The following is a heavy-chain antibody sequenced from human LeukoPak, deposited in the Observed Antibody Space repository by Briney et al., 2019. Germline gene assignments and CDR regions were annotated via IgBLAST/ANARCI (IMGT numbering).Heavy chain of an antibody. Sequence: PSETLSLTCTVSGGSFSSSTYYWGWIRQPPGKGLEWIGTIYYSGSTYYNPSLKSRVTISVDTSKNQFSLKLSSVTAADTAVYYCASLQSSTWYFDYWGQGTLVTVSS. J-gene: IGHJ4*02. V-gene: IGHV4-39*01. CDR2: IYYSGST. CDR1: GGSFSSSTYY. CDR3: ASLQSSTWYFDY. D-gene: IGHD6-13*01.